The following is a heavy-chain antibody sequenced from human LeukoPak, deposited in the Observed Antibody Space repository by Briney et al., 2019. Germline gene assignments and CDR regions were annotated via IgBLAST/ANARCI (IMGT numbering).Heavy chain of an antibody. Sequence: PSETLSLTCTVSGGPISTYFWSWIRQPPGKGLEWIGYIYYSGSTKYNPSLKSRVTISVDTPKNQFSLKLTSVTAADTAVYYCARGDRGAGTWFDPWGQGTLVTVSS. CDR2: IYYSGST. CDR3: ARGDRGAGTWFDP. V-gene: IGHV4-59*01. D-gene: IGHD6-19*01. CDR1: GGPISTYF. J-gene: IGHJ5*02.